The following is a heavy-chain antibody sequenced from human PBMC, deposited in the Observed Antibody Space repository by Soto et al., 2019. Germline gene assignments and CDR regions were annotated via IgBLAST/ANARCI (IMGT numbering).Heavy chain of an antibody. CDR2: IYYSGST. Sequence: QVQLQESGPGLVKPSQTLSLTCTVSGGSISSGGYYWSWIRQHPGKGLEWIGYIYYSGSTYYNPSLKSRVTISVATSKNQFSLKLSSVTAADTAGYYCARASHGQELWLRDPYYFDYWGQGTLVTVSS. CDR1: GGSISSGGYY. D-gene: IGHD5-18*01. J-gene: IGHJ4*02. CDR3: ARASHGQELWLRDPYYFDY. V-gene: IGHV4-31*03.